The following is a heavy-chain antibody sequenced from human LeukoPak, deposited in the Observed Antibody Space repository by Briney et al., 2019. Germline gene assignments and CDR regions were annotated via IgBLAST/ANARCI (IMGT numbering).Heavy chain of an antibody. CDR2: INHSGST. D-gene: IGHD6-6*01. J-gene: IGHJ5*02. CDR3: ARGRGRYSSFNWFDP. Sequence: SETLSLTCAVYGGSFSGYYWSWIRQPPGKGLEWIGEINHSGSTNYNPSLKSRVTISVDTSKNQFSLKLSSVTAADTAVYYCARGRGRYSSFNWFDPWGQGTLVSVSS. CDR1: GGSFSGYY. V-gene: IGHV4-34*01.